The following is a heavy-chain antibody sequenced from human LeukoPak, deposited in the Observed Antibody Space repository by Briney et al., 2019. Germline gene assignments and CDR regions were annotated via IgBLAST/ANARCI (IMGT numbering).Heavy chain of an antibody. CDR3: ARERLGYCSSTSCYGYYYYGMDV. CDR2: XXXXXXXX. D-gene: IGHD2-2*01. V-gene: IGHV1-69*01. J-gene: IGHJ6*04. Sequence: ASVKVSCKASGGTLSSYAISWVRQAPGQGLXXXXXXXXXXXXXKYAQKFQGRVTITADESTSTAYMELSSLRSEDTAVYYCARERLGYCSSTSCYGYYYYGMDVWGKGTTVTVSS. CDR1: GGTLSSYA.